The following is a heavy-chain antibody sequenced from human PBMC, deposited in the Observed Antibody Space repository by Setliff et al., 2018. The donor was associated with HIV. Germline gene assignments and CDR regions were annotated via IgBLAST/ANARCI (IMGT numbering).Heavy chain of an antibody. CDR2: INACNGNT. D-gene: IGHD2-2*02. CDR1: GYTFTSYA. V-gene: IGHV1-3*01. CDR3: AREGGYCSSTSCYKYYYYGMDV. J-gene: IGHJ6*02. Sequence: ASVKVSCKASGYTFTSYAMHWVRQAPGQRLEWMGWINACNGNTKYSQKFQGRVTITRDTSASTSYMELSSLRSEDTAVYYCAREGGYCSSTSCYKYYYYGMDVWGQVTTVTVS.